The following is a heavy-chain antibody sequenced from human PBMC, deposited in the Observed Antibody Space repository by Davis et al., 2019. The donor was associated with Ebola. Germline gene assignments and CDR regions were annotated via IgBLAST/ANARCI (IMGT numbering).Heavy chain of an antibody. J-gene: IGHJ2*01. D-gene: IGHD1-1*01. Sequence: MPSETLSLTCTVSGGSIVIGGYYWGWIRQSPGKGLEWLGSIYHSGTTYYSPSVGRRNIHVDTSKNQFSLRLDALTAADTAVYYCARSGQTWRGANWYFDLWGRGTLVTVSS. V-gene: IGHV4-39*01. CDR1: GGSIVIGGYY. CDR2: IYHSGTT. CDR3: ARSGQTWRGANWYFDL.